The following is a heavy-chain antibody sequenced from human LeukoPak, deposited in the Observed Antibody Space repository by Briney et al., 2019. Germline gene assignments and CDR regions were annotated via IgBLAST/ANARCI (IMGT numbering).Heavy chain of an antibody. J-gene: IGHJ3*02. D-gene: IGHD6-13*01. Sequence: PGRSLRLSRTASGFTFGDYAMSWFRQAPGKGLEWVGFIRSKAYGGTTEYAASVKGRFTISRDDSKSIAYLQMNSLKTEDTAVYYCTRGSSSWYSQAFDIWGQGTMVTVSS. CDR3: TRGSSSWYSQAFDI. V-gene: IGHV3-49*03. CDR1: GFTFGDYA. CDR2: IRSKAYGGTT.